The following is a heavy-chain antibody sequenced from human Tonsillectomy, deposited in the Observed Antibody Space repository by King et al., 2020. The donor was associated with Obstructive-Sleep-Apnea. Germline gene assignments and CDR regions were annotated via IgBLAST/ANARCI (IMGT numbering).Heavy chain of an antibody. Sequence: QLVQSGAEVKKPGASVKVSCKASGYTFTGYYMHWVRQAPGQGLEWMGWINPNSGGTNYAQKFQGWVTMTRYTSISTAYMELSRLRSDDTAVYYCARDVRWYSSSPASYFDYWGQGTLVTVSS. V-gene: IGHV1-2*04. CDR1: GYTFTGYY. D-gene: IGHD6-6*01. CDR2: INPNSGGT. J-gene: IGHJ4*02. CDR3: ARDVRWYSSSPASYFDY.